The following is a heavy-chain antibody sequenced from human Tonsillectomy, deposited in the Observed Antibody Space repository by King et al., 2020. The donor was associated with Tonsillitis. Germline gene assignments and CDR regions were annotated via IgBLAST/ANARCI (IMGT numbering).Heavy chain of an antibody. CDR1: GFTVSSLS. Sequence: VQLVESGGGLVQPGGSLRLSCAVSGFTVSSLSLSWVRQAPGKGLECGSVINSGGTATYADSVKGRFTLSRHNSENKLYLQVNSLRAEATAVYYCATFVGISAGLDFWGRGTLVTVSS. V-gene: IGHV3-53*04. J-gene: IGHJ1*01. CDR2: INSGGTA. D-gene: IGHD2/OR15-2a*01. CDR3: ATFVGISAGLDF.